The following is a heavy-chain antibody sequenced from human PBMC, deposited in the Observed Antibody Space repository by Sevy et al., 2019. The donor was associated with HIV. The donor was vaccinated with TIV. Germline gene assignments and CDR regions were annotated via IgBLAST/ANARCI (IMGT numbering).Heavy chain of an antibody. CDR2: IYHSGST. J-gene: IGHJ4*02. D-gene: IGHD2-2*01. CDR3: ARARGSSTSCHFDY. V-gene: IGHV4-30-2*01. Sequence: SETLSHTCAVSGGSISSGGYSWSWIRQPPGKGLEWIGYIYHSGSTYYNPSLKSRVTISVDRSKNQFSLKLSSVTAADTAVYYCARARGSSTSCHFDYWGQGTLVTVSS. CDR1: GGSISSGGYS.